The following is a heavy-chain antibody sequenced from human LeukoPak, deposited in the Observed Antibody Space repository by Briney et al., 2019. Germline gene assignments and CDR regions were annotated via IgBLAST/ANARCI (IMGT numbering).Heavy chain of an antibody. CDR3: ARVAPVWGSYRYIDY. CDR1: GGSISSYY. Sequence: SSETLSLTCTVSGGSISSYYWSWIRQPPGKGLEWLGYIYYSGSTNYNPSLKSRVTISVDTSKNQFSLKLSSVTAADTAVYYCARVAPVWGSYRYIDYWGQGTLVTVSS. CDR2: IYYSGST. D-gene: IGHD3-16*02. V-gene: IGHV4-59*01. J-gene: IGHJ4*02.